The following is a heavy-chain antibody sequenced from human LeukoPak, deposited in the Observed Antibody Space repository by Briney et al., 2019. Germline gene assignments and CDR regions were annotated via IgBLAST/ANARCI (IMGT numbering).Heavy chain of an antibody. J-gene: IGHJ4*02. Sequence: PGGSLRLSCAVSGLTFSSYAMSWVRQAPGKGLEWVSAISGSGDSTYYANSVKGRFTISRDNSKNTVYLQVNSLGAEDTAVYYCAKVKGYWYDSGDIDYWGQGTLVTVSS. CDR2: ISGSGDST. CDR1: GLTFSSYA. D-gene: IGHD3-22*01. CDR3: AKVKGYWYDSGDIDY. V-gene: IGHV3-23*01.